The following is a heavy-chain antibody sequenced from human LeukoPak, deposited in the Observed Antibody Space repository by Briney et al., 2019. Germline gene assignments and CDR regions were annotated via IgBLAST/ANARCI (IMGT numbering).Heavy chain of an antibody. D-gene: IGHD3-3*01. CDR1: GFTFSSSA. Sequence: GGSLRLSCTASGFTFSSSALSWVRQAPGKGLEWVSAISGSGSTTYYADSMKGRFTISRDNSKNTLYLQMNGLRAEDTAVYYCARDGAYSTIFYWGQGTLVTVSS. CDR3: ARDGAYSTIFY. V-gene: IGHV3-23*01. J-gene: IGHJ4*01. CDR2: ISGSGSTT.